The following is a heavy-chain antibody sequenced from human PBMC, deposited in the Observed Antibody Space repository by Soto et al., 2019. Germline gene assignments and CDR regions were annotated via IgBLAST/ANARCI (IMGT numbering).Heavy chain of an antibody. CDR3: ARDREGYGDYFDF. D-gene: IGHD4-17*01. Sequence: SETLSLTRTVSGGSISSGGYYWTWIRQHPGKGLEWIGYIYYSGSTYYNPSLKSRVTISVGTSENQFSLKLSSVTAADTAVYYCARDREGYGDYFDFWGQGTLVTVSS. V-gene: IGHV4-31*03. CDR2: IYYSGST. J-gene: IGHJ4*02. CDR1: GGSISSGGYY.